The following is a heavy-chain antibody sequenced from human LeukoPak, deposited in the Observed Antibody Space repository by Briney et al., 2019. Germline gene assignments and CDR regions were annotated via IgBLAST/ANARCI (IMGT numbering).Heavy chain of an antibody. CDR1: GGSISSGGYS. V-gene: IGHV4-30-2*01. J-gene: IGHJ4*02. Sequence: PSQTLSLTCAVSGGSISSGGYSWSWIRQPPGKGLEWIGYIYHSGSTYYNPSLKSRVTISVDRSKNQFSLKLSSVTAADTAVYYCAREAQPPTTASSYFDYWGQGTLVTVSS. D-gene: IGHD1-26*01. CDR3: AREAQPPTTASSYFDY. CDR2: IYHSGST.